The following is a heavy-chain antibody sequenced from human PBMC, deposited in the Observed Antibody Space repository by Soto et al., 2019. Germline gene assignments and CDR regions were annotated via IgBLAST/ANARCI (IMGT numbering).Heavy chain of an antibody. CDR1: GFTFSSYG. V-gene: IGHV3-33*01. J-gene: IGHJ4*02. D-gene: IGHD1-1*01. CDR2: IWYDGSNK. Sequence: QVQLVESGGGVVQPGRSLRLSCAASGFTFSSYGMHWVRQAPGKGLEWVAVIWYDGSNKYYADSVKGRFTISRDNSKTTLYLQINRLRAEDTAVYYCARDQTGTSAFDYWGQGTLVTVSS. CDR3: ARDQTGTSAFDY.